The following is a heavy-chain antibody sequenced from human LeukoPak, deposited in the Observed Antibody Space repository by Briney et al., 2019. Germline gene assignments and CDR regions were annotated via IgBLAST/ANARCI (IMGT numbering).Heavy chain of an antibody. J-gene: IGHJ4*02. Sequence: GASVKVSCKASGGTFSSYAISWVRQAPGQGLEWMGGIIPIFGTANYAQKFQGRVTITTDEPTSTAYMELSSLRPEDTAVYYCARGCSSTSCPFDYWGQGTLVTVSS. CDR2: IIPIFGTA. CDR1: GGTFSSYA. D-gene: IGHD2-2*01. CDR3: ARGCSSTSCPFDY. V-gene: IGHV1-69*05.